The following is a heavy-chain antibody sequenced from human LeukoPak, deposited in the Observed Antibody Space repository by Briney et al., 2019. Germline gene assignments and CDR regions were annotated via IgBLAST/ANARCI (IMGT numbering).Heavy chain of an antibody. V-gene: IGHV4-59*01. D-gene: IGHD1-14*01. CDR3: AGGEPTVLGWFDP. CDR1: GGSISSYY. J-gene: IGHJ5*02. Sequence: PSETLSLTCTVSGGSISSYYWSWIRQPPGKGLEWIGYIYYSGSTNYSPSLKSRVTISVDTSKNQFSLKLSSVTAADTAVYYCAGGEPTVLGWFDPWGQGTLVTVSS. CDR2: IYYSGST.